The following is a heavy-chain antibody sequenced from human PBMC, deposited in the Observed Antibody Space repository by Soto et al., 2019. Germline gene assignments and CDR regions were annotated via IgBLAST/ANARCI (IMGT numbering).Heavy chain of an antibody. D-gene: IGHD1-26*01. CDR3: AREGYSGSYFDY. Sequence: QVQLVESGGGVVQPGRSLRLSCAASGFTFSRYGMHWVRQAPGKRLEWVAVIWYDGSSKYYADSVKGRFTISRDNSKNTLYLQMNSLRAEDTAVYYCAREGYSGSYFDYWGQGTLVTVSS. V-gene: IGHV3-33*01. CDR1: GFTFSRYG. J-gene: IGHJ4*02. CDR2: IWYDGSSK.